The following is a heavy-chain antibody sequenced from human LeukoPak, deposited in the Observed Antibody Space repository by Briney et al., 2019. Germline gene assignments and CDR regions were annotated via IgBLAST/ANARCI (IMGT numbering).Heavy chain of an antibody. J-gene: IGHJ4*02. V-gene: IGHV4-31*03. D-gene: IGHD2/OR15-2a*01. CDR1: GGSISSGGYY. CDR3: ARGRRELKYGPDY. CDR2: IYYSGST. Sequence: PSETLSLTCTVSGGSISSGGYYWSWIRQHPGKGLEWIGYIYYSGSTYYNPSLKSRVTISVDTSKNQFSLKLSSVTAADTAVYYCARGRRELKYGPDYWGQGTAVTVSS.